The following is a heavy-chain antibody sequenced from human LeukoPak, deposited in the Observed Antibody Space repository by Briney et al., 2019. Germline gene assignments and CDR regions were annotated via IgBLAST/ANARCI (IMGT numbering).Heavy chain of an antibody. J-gene: IGHJ3*02. V-gene: IGHV3-49*04. CDR2: IRSKTNGGTR. Sequence: GGSLRLSCTSSGFRFGDHAMSWVRQAPGKGLEWVGFIRSKTNGGTREYAASVKGRFTISRDDSESIAYLEMNSLRAEDTAVYYCARSRGIPDAFDMWGLGTMVTVSS. CDR3: ARSRGIPDAFDM. CDR1: GFRFGDHA. D-gene: IGHD2-21*01.